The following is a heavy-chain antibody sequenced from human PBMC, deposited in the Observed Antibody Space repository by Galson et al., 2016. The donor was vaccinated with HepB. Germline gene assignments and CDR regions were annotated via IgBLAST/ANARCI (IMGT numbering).Heavy chain of an antibody. V-gene: IGHV3-23*01. J-gene: IGHJ6*02. CDR2: ISGSGGST. D-gene: IGHD6-13*01. Sequence: SLRLSCAASGFTFSSYAMSWVRQAPGKGLEWVSAISGSGGSTYYADSGKGRFTISRDNSKHTLYLQMNSLRAGDTAVYYCAKASSPGYYYGMDVWGQGTTVTVSS. CDR3: AKASSPGYYYGMDV. CDR1: GFTFSSYA.